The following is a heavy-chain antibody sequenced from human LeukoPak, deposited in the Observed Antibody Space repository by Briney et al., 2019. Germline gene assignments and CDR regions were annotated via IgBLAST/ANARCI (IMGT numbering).Heavy chain of an antibody. CDR1: RFTFSSYG. V-gene: IGHV3-30*03. CDR2: ISYDGSDK. D-gene: IGHD3-10*01. J-gene: IGHJ4*02. Sequence: GGSLRLSCAASRFTFSSYGMHWVRQAPGKGLEWVGLISYDGSDKYYADSVKGRFTISRDNSKNTLYLQMNSLRAEDTAVYYCARDFLHGGVWGQGTVVTVSS. CDR3: ARDFLHGGV.